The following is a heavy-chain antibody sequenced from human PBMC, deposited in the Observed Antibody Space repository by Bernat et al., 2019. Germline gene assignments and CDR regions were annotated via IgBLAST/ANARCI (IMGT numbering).Heavy chain of an antibody. V-gene: IGHV3-53*04. CDR3: ARLYSSPNDAFDI. J-gene: IGHJ3*02. CDR2: IYSGGST. Sequence: EVQLVESGGGLVQPGGSLRLSCAASGFTVSSNYMSWVRQAPGKGLEWGSVIYSGGSTYYADSVKGRFTISRHNSKNTLYLQMNSLRAEDTAVYYCARLYSSPNDAFDIWGQGTMVTVSS. D-gene: IGHD6-13*01. CDR1: GFTVSSNY.